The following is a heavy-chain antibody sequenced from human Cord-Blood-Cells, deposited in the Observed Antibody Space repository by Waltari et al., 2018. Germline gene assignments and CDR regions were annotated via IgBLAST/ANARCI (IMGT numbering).Heavy chain of an antibody. CDR3: ARGGGVTSMDLAFDI. V-gene: IGHV1-69*09. CDR1: GGTFSSYA. J-gene: IGHJ3*02. CDR2: IIPILGIA. D-gene: IGHD2-8*02. Sequence: QVQLVQSGAEVKKPGSSVKVSCKASGGTFSSYAINWVRQAPGQGLEWMGRIIPILGIANDAQKFQGRVTITADKSTSTAYMELSSLRSEDTAVYYCARGGGVTSMDLAFDIWGQGTMVTVSS.